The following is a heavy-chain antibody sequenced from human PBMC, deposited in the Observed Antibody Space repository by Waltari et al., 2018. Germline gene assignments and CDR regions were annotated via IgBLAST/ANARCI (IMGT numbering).Heavy chain of an antibody. CDR1: GGSISSGSYY. V-gene: IGHV4-61*09. J-gene: IGHJ6*02. CDR3: ARDIYDFWSDYYYGMDV. D-gene: IGHD3-3*01. Sequence: QVQLQESGPGLVKPSQTLSLTCTVSGGSISSGSYYWSWIRQPAGRGLEWIGYIYTSGSTTHTPPPKSRFTISVDTSKNQFSLKLSSVTAADTAVYYCARDIYDFWSDYYYGMDVWGQGTTVTVSS. CDR2: IYTSGST.